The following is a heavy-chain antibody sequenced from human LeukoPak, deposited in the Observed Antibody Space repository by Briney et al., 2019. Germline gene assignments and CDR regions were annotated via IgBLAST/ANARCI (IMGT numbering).Heavy chain of an antibody. V-gene: IGHV4-39*01. CDR3: GRFYYGGCSYDDY. Sequence: SETLSLTCTVSGGSITTRSYYWGWIRQPPGKGLEWIGSIFHSGTTYYNPSLKSRVTISLDTSKSQFSLKLTSVTAADTAVYYCGRFYYGGCSYDDYWGQGTLVTVSS. D-gene: IGHD5-18*01. J-gene: IGHJ4*02. CDR1: GGSITTRSYY. CDR2: IFHSGTT.